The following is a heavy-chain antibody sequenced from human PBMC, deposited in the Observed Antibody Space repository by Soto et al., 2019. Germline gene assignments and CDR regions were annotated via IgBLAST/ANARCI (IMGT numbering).Heavy chain of an antibody. CDR1: GFTFSDYT. J-gene: IGHJ5*02. CDR3: AREGSSWYSLNWFDP. CDR2: ITGGSNTI. D-gene: IGHD6-13*01. V-gene: IGHV3-48*01. Sequence: PGGSLRLSCAASGFTFSDYTLNWVRQAPGKGLEWVLHITGGSNTINYADSVQGRFTISRDNAKNSLFLQMNSLRAEDTAVYYFAREGSSWYSLNWFDPWGQGTLVTVSS.